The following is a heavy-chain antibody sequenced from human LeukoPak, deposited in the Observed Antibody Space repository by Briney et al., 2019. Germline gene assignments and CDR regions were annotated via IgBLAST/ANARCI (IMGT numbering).Heavy chain of an antibody. J-gene: IGHJ3*02. CDR3: ARDKSETAAAGPLNAFDI. D-gene: IGHD6-13*01. Sequence: GGSLRLSCAASGFTFSTYAMCWVRQAPGKGLEWVSGLSVTGDSTYYADSVKGRFTISRDNSKNTLYLQMNSLRAEDTAVYYCARDKSETAAAGPLNAFDIWGQGTMVTVSS. V-gene: IGHV3-23*01. CDR2: LSVTGDST. CDR1: GFTFSTYA.